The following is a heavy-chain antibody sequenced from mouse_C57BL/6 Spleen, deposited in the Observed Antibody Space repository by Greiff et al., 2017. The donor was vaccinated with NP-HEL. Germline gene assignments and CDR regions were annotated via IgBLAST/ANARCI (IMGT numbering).Heavy chain of an antibody. CDR1: GYTFTDYY. D-gene: IGHD2-4*01. CDR3: ARTGYDYPFAY. Sequence: VQLQQSGPELVKPGASVKISCKASGYTFTDYYMNWVKQSHGKSLEWVGDINPNNGGTSYNQKFKGKATLTVDKSLSTAYMELRSLTSEDSAVYYCARTGYDYPFAYWGQGTLVTVSA. V-gene: IGHV1-26*01. CDR2: INPNNGGT. J-gene: IGHJ3*01.